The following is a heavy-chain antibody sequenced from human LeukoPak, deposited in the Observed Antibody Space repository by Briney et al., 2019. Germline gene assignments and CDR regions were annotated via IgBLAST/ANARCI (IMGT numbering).Heavy chain of an antibody. J-gene: IGHJ4*02. Sequence: GASVKVSCKASGYTFTGYYMHWVRQAPGQGLEWMGWINPNSGGTNYAQKFQGRVTMTRDTSISTAYMELSRLRSDDTAVYYCARVLITMVRDKTFDYWAREPWSPSPQ. CDR3: ARVLITMVRDKTFDY. CDR2: INPNSGGT. V-gene: IGHV1-2*02. CDR1: GYTFTGYY. D-gene: IGHD3-10*01.